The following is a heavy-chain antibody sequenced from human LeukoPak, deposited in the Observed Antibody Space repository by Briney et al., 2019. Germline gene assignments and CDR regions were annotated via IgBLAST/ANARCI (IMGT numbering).Heavy chain of an antibody. CDR2: IYYSGST. J-gene: IGHJ6*03. Sequence: SETLSLTCTVSGGSISSSNYYWGWIRQPPGKGLEWIGSIYYSGSTYYNPSLKSRVTISVDTSKNQFSLKLSSVTAADTAVYYCARDEPDYYYYYMDVWGKGTTVTVSS. CDR1: GGSISSSNYY. V-gene: IGHV4-39*02. CDR3: ARDEPDYYYYYMDV.